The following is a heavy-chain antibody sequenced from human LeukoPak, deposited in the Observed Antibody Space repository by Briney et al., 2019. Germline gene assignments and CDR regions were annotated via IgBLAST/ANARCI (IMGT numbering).Heavy chain of an antibody. D-gene: IGHD4-11*01. CDR1: GFTFDDYA. CDR3: ARTADYSLSGDFDY. Sequence: GGSPRLSCAASGFTFDDYAMHWVRQAPGKGLEWVSSISNSGSYIYYADSLKGRFTISRDNAKNSLYLQMNSLRAEDTAVYYCARTADYSLSGDFDYWGQGTLVTVSS. J-gene: IGHJ4*02. CDR2: ISNSGSYI. V-gene: IGHV3-21*01.